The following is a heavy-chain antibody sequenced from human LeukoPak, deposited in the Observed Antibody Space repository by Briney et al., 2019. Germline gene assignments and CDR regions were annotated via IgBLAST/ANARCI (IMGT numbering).Heavy chain of an antibody. D-gene: IGHD4-23*01. J-gene: IGHJ4*02. Sequence: PGGSLRLSCAASGFTLRSNWMSWVRQAPGKGLEWVANIKQDGSHKNYADSVKGRFTIYRDNAKNSLYLQMNSLRAEDTAVYYCAKADYGGNEYFDYWGQGTLVTVSS. CDR1: GFTLRSNW. CDR3: AKADYGGNEYFDY. CDR2: IKQDGSHK. V-gene: IGHV3-7*01.